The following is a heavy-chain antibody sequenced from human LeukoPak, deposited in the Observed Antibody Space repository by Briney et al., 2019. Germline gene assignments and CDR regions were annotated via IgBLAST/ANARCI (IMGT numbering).Heavy chain of an antibody. V-gene: IGHV3-43*01. Sequence: GGSLRLSCAASGFTFDDYTMHWVRQAPGKGLEWVSLISWDGGSTYYADSVKGRFTISRDNSKNSLYLQMNSLRTEDTALYYCAKEVGDCSSTSCHTYYFDYWGQGTLVTVSS. CDR2: ISWDGGST. D-gene: IGHD2-2*02. J-gene: IGHJ4*02. CDR3: AKEVGDCSSTSCHTYYFDY. CDR1: GFTFDDYT.